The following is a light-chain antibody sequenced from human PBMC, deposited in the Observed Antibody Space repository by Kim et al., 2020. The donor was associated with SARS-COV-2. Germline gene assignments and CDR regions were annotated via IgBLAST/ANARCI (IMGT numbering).Light chain of an antibody. V-gene: IGKV1-5*03. CDR3: QQYNSYSFN. J-gene: IGKJ3*01. CDR1: QSISSW. CDR2: KAS. Sequence: DIQMTQSPSTLSASVGDRVTITCRASQSISSWLAWYQQKPGKAPKLLIYKASSLESGVPSRFSGSGSGTEFTLTISSLQPDDFATYYCQQYNSYSFNFGPGTKVDIK.